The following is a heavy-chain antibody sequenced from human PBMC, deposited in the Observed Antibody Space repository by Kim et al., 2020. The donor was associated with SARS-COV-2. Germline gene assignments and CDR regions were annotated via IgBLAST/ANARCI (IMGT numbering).Heavy chain of an antibody. CDR3: ASQYYYDSSGYLVSDY. CDR1: GFTFSSYE. Sequence: GGSLRLSCAASGFTFSSYEMNWVRQAPGKGLEWVSYISSSGSTIYYADSVKGRFTISRDNAKNSLYLQMNSLRAEDTAVYYCASQYYYDSSGYLVSDYWGQGTLVTVSS. J-gene: IGHJ4*02. CDR2: ISSSGSTI. V-gene: IGHV3-48*03. D-gene: IGHD3-22*01.